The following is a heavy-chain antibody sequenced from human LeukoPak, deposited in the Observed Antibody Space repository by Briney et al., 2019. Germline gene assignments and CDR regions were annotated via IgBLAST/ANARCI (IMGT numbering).Heavy chain of an antibody. D-gene: IGHD4-17*01. J-gene: IGHJ4*02. CDR3: AKGTTVTTYNYFDY. V-gene: IGHV3-66*01. CDR1: GFTVSSNY. Sequence: GGSLRLSCAASGFTVSSNYMSWVRQAPGKGLEWVSVIYSGGSTYYADSVKGRFTISRDNSKNTLYLQMNSLRAEDTAVYYCAKGTTVTTYNYFDYWGQGTLVTVSS. CDR2: IYSGGST.